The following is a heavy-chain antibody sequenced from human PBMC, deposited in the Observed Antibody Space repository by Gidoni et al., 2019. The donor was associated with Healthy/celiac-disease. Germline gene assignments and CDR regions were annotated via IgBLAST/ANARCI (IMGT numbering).Heavy chain of an antibody. D-gene: IGHD2-21*02. J-gene: IGHJ4*02. CDR1: GGPISSYY. V-gene: IGHV4-59*01. Sequence: QVQLQESGPGLVKPSETLSLTCTVSGGPISSYYWSWIRQPPGKGLEWIGYIYYSGSTNYNPSLKSRVTISVDTSKNQFSLKLSSVTAADTAVYYCASSDVGTATYFDYWGQGTLVTVSS. CDR3: ASSDVGTATYFDY. CDR2: IYYSGST.